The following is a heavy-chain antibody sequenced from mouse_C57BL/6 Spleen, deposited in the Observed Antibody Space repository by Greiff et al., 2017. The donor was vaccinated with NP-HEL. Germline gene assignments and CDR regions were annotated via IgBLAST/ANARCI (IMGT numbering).Heavy chain of an antibody. D-gene: IGHD1-1*01. CDR2: IYPGDGDT. Sequence: VQLQQSGAELVKPGASVKISCKASGYAFSSYWMNWVKQRPGKGLEWIGQIYPGDGDTNYNGKFKGKATLTADKSSSTAYMQLSSLTSEDSAVYFCARKEEYYGYYFDYWGQGTTLTVSS. V-gene: IGHV1-80*01. CDR1: GYAFSSYW. J-gene: IGHJ2*01. CDR3: ARKEEYYGYYFDY.